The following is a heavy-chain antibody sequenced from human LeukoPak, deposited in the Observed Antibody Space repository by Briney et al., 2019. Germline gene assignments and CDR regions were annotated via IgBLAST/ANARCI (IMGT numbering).Heavy chain of an antibody. D-gene: IGHD3-10*01. V-gene: IGHV4-59*01. CDR1: GGSISSYY. CDR2: IHYTGST. CDR3: ARGGYYGSGNDFRFDP. J-gene: IGHJ5*02. Sequence: PSETLSLTCTVSGGSISSYYWSWIRQSPGKGLECIGYIHYTGSTNYNPSLKSRVTMSVETSKNQFSLKLKSVTAADTAVYYCARGGYYGSGNDFRFDPWGQGTLVTVSS.